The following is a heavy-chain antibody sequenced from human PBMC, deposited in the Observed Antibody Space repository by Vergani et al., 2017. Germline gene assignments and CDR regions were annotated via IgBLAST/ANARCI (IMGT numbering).Heavy chain of an antibody. D-gene: IGHD3-22*01. V-gene: IGHV4-31*03. CDR3: ARMGGYDEGDAFRIGYFDS. J-gene: IGHJ4*02. Sequence: QLQLQESGPGLVKPSETLSLTCTVSGGSISSSSYYWGWPRQHPGKGLEWIGYIYSTGSTHHNPSLRRRINMSVDTSKNQFSLKLNSVTAADTAMYYCARMGGYDEGDAFRIGYFDSWGPGILVTVSS. CDR2: IYSTGST. CDR1: GGSISSSSYY.